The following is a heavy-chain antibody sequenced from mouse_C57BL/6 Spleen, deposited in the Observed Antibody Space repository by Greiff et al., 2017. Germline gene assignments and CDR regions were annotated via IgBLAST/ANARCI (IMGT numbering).Heavy chain of an antibody. J-gene: IGHJ2*01. CDR1: GFNIKDDY. D-gene: IGHD2-4*01. Sequence: EVQLQQSGAELVRPGASVKLSCTASGFNIKDDYMHWVKQRPEPGLEWIGWIDPENGDTEYASKFQGKATITADTASNTAYLQLSSLTSEDTAVYYCTSYDYGLDYWGQGTTLTVSS. V-gene: IGHV14-4*01. CDR3: TSYDYGLDY. CDR2: IDPENGDT.